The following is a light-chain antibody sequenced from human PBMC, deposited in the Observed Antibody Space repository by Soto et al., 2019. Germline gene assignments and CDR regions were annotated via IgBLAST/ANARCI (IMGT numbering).Light chain of an antibody. CDR3: QQYNSWLWT. CDR2: GAS. CDR1: QSVSSK. J-gene: IGKJ1*01. Sequence: EIVMTQSPATLSLSLVERAALSCRASQSVSSKLAWYQQKPGKAPRLLIYGASSMATGIPARFSGSGSGTEFTLIISSLQSEDSAVYYCQQYNSWLWTFGQGTKVDIK. V-gene: IGKV3-15*01.